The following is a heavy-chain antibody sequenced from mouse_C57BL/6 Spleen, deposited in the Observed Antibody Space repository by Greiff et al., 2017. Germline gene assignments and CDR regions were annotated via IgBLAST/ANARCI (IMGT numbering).Heavy chain of an antibody. V-gene: IGHV2-6-1*01. Sequence: VHLVESGPGLVAPSQSLSITCTVSGFSLTSYGVHWVRQPPGKGLEWLVVIWSDGSTTYNSALKSRLSISKDNSKSQVFLKMNSRQPDDTAMYYCARQNTTVVAHWYFDVWGTGTTVTVSS. J-gene: IGHJ1*03. CDR2: IWSDGST. CDR3: ARQNTTVVAHWYFDV. D-gene: IGHD1-1*01. CDR1: GFSLTSYG.